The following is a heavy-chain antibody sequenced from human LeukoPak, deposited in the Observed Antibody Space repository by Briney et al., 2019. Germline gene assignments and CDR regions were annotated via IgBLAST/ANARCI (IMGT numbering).Heavy chain of an antibody. CDR1: GFTFSSYS. V-gene: IGHV3-21*01. J-gene: IGHJ4*02. D-gene: IGHD3-10*01. CDR2: ISSSSSYI. Sequence: PGGSLRLSCAASGFTFSSYSMNWVRQAPGKGLEWVSSISSSSSYIYYADSVKGRFTISRDNAKNSLYLQMNSLRAEDTAVYYCARDYYGSGRYYKGSGFLYWGQGTLVTVSS. CDR3: ARDYYGSGRYYKGSGFLY.